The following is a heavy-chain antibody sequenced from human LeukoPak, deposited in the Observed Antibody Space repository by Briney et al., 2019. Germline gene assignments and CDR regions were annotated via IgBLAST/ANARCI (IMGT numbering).Heavy chain of an antibody. CDR2: IRYDGSNK. V-gene: IGHV3-30*02. CDR1: GFTFSSYG. Sequence: SGGSLRLSCTASGFTFSSYGMHWVRQAPGKGLEWVAFIRYDGSNKYYADSVKGRFTISRDNSKNTLYLQMNSLRAEDTAVYYCAKDREYSSSSGGFDYWGQGTLVTVSS. J-gene: IGHJ4*02. D-gene: IGHD6-6*01. CDR3: AKDREYSSSSGGFDY.